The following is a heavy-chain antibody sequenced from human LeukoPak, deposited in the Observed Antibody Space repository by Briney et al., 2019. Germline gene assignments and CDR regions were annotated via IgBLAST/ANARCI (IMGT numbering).Heavy chain of an antibody. CDR3: ARVYYDSSGYYYFDY. D-gene: IGHD3-22*01. Sequence: GGSLRLSCAASGFTFSSYDMHWVCQATGKGLEWVSAIGTAGDTYYPGSVKGRFTISRENAKNPLYLQMNSLRAGDTAVYYCARVYYDSSGYYYFDYWGQGTLVTVSS. CDR2: IGTAGDT. J-gene: IGHJ4*02. CDR1: GFTFSSYD. V-gene: IGHV3-13*01.